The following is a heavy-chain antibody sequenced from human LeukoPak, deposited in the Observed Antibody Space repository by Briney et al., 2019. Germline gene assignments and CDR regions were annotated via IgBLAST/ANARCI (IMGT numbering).Heavy chain of an antibody. CDR3: AREYSSSGLAFDY. CDR1: GDSVSSNSTA. CDR2: TYYRSKWYN. J-gene: IGHJ4*02. V-gene: IGHV6-1*01. Sequence: SQTLSLTCAISGDSVSSNSTAWNWIRQSPSRGLEWLGRTYYRSKWYNDYALSMKSRITINPDTSKNQFSLQLNSVTPGDTAVYYCAREYSSSGLAFDYWGQGTLVTVSS. D-gene: IGHD6-19*01.